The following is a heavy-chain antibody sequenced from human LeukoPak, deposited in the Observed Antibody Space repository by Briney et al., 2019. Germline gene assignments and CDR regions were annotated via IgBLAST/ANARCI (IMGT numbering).Heavy chain of an antibody. Sequence: PSETLSLTCGVSGGSFSGYYWSWVRQPPGKGLGWSGEINHSGSTNYNPSPKSRVTISVDTSKNQFSLKLSSVTAADTAVYYCARGPGYCGSTNCSGLFDYWGQGTLVTVSS. D-gene: IGHD2-2*01. V-gene: IGHV4-34*01. CDR1: GGSFSGYY. J-gene: IGHJ4*02. CDR3: ARGPGYCGSTNCSGLFDY. CDR2: INHSGST.